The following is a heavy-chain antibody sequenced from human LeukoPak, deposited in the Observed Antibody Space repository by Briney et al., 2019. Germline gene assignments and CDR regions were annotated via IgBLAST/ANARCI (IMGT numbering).Heavy chain of an antibody. D-gene: IGHD5-12*01. Sequence: PGGSLRLSCSASGFTFSNYAMHWVRQAPGKGLEYVSAITTNGGNTYYADSVKGRFTISRDNSKNTLHLQMSSLRAEDTAVYYCAREFYSGYVHPIFCYWGQGTLVTVSS. CDR1: GFTFSNYA. CDR2: ITTNGGNT. V-gene: IGHV3-64D*06. CDR3: AREFYSGYVHPIFCY. J-gene: IGHJ4*02.